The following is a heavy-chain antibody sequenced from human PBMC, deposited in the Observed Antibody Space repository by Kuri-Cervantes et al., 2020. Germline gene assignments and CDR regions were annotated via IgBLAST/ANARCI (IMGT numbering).Heavy chain of an antibody. Sequence: GGSLRLSCAASGFTFGSYDMHRVRQATGKGLEWVSAIGTAGDTYYPGSVKGRFTISRDNAKNSLYLQMNSLRAEDTAVYYCARSRYCSSTSCYAGRGYYFDYWGQGTLVTVSS. D-gene: IGHD2-2*01. CDR2: IGTAGDT. CDR1: GFTFGSYD. V-gene: IGHV3-13*01. J-gene: IGHJ4*02. CDR3: ARSRYCSSTSCYAGRGYYFDY.